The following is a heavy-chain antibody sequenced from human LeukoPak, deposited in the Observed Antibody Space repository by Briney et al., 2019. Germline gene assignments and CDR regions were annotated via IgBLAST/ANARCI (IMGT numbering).Heavy chain of an antibody. Sequence: GGSLRLSCAASGFTFSSYAMTWVRQAPGKGLEWISTISVSGATTYYADSVQGRFTISRDNSKNTLSLRMNNLRAEDSAIYYCTSRKEYSTSSVYYWGQGTLVTVSS. D-gene: IGHD6-6*01. CDR1: GFTFSSYA. CDR2: ISVSGATT. V-gene: IGHV3-23*01. CDR3: TSRKEYSTSSVYY. J-gene: IGHJ4*02.